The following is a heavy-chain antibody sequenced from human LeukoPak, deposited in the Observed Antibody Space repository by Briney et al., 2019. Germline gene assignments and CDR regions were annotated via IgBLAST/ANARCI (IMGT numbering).Heavy chain of an antibody. CDR1: GYTFTSYD. CDR3: ARLRISSGWGFDY. V-gene: IGHV1-2*02. J-gene: IGHJ4*02. CDR2: MNPNSGGT. Sequence: GASVKVSCKASGYTFTSYDINWVRQATGQGLEWMGWMNPNSGGTNYAQKFQGRVTMTRDTSISTAYMELSRLRSDDTAVYYCARLRISSGWGFDYWGQGTLVTVSS. D-gene: IGHD6-19*01.